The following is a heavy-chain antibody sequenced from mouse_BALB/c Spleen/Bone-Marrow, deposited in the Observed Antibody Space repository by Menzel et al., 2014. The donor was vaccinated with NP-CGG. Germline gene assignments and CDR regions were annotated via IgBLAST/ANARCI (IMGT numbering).Heavy chain of an antibody. J-gene: IGHJ2*01. CDR3: TRGRTWDFDY. CDR2: INPSNGGT. V-gene: IGHV1S81*02. D-gene: IGHD4-1*01. Sequence: TSYYMYWVKQRPGQGLEWIGEINPSNGGTNFNEKFKSRATLTVDKSSSTAYMQLSSLTSEDSAVYYCTRGRTWDFDYWGQGTTLTVSS. CDR1: TSYY.